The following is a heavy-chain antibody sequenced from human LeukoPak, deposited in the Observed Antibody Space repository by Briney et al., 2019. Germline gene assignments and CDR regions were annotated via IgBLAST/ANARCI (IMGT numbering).Heavy chain of an antibody. Sequence: GGSLRLSCAASGFTFSSYAMSWVRQAPGKGLEWVSAISGSGGSTYYADSVKGRFTISRDNSKDTLYLQMNSLRAEDTAVYYCAKHTYYYDSSGRDYWGQGTLVTVSS. CDR2: ISGSGGST. CDR1: GFTFSSYA. J-gene: IGHJ4*02. D-gene: IGHD3-22*01. CDR3: AKHTYYYDSSGRDY. V-gene: IGHV3-23*01.